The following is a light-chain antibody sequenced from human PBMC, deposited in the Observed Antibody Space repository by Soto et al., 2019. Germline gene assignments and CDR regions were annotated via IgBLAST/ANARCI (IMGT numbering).Light chain of an antibody. V-gene: IGKV2-28*01. CDR3: MHALQTPWVT. CDR2: LGS. J-gene: IGKJ5*01. CDR1: QSLLHSNGYNY. Sequence: DIVMTQSPLSLPVTPGEPASISCRSSQSLLHSNGYNYLDWYLQKPGQSPQLLIYLGSNRASGVPDRFSGSGSGTDFTLKISRVEAEDVGVYYCMHALQTPWVTFGQGTRLEIK.